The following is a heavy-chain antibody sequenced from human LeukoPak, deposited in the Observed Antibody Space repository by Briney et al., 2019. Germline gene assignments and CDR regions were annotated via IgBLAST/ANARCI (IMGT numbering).Heavy chain of an antibody. CDR1: IFIFSAHS. J-gene: IGHJ4*02. V-gene: IGHV3-23*01. Sequence: LSGGSLRLSCAASIFIFSAHSMTWVRQAPGKGLEWVSGISASGDATFYADSVNGRFTISRDNSKNTVDHQMNSLRAEDTAVYYCTKWSGYGDSWGQGTLVTVSS. D-gene: IGHD5-12*01. CDR2: ISASGDAT. CDR3: TKWSGYGDS.